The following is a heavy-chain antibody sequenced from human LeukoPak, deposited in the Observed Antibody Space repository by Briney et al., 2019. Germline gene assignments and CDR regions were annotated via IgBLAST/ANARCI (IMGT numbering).Heavy chain of an antibody. CDR2: INTNSGGT. J-gene: IGHJ6*03. D-gene: IGHD1-14*01. Sequence: ASVKVSCKASGYTFTGYYMHWVRQAPGQGLEWMGWINTNSGGTNYAQKFQGRVTMTRDTSISTAYMELSRLRSDDTAVYYCARLIRNYDQRGYYYYMDVWGKGTTVTVSS. CDR1: GYTFTGYY. CDR3: ARLIRNYDQRGYYYYMDV. V-gene: IGHV1-2*02.